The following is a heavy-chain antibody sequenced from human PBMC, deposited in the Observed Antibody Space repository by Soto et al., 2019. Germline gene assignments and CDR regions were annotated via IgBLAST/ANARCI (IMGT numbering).Heavy chain of an antibody. CDR1: GYTFTSYG. V-gene: IGHV1-18*04. CDR2: ISAHNGNT. J-gene: IGHJ4*02. CDR3: ARLGYCTNGVCYTGFDY. D-gene: IGHD2-8*01. Sequence: ASVKVSCKASGYTFTSYGISWVRQAPGQGLEWMGWISAHNGNTNYAQKLQGRVTMTTDTSTSTAYMELRSLRSDDTAVYYCARLGYCTNGVCYTGFDYWGQGTLVTVSS.